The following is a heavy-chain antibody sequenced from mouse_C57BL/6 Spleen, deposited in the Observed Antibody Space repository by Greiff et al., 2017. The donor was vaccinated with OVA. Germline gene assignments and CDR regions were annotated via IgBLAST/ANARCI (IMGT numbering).Heavy chain of an antibody. J-gene: IGHJ3*01. CDR3: ARTTRFAY. Sequence: EVQLQQSGPELVKPGASVKISCKASGYSFTGYYMNWVKQSPEKSLEWIGEINPSTGGTTYNQKFKAKATLTVDKSSSTAYMQLKSLTSEDSAVYYCARTTRFAYWGQGTLVTVSA. CDR1: GYSFTGYY. D-gene: IGHD1-1*01. CDR2: INPSTGGT. V-gene: IGHV1-42*01.